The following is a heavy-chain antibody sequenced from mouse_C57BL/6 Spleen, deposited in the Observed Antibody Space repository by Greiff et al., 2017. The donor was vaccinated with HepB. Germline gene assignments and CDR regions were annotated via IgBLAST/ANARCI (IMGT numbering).Heavy chain of an antibody. J-gene: IGHJ1*03. CDR1: GYTFTSYW. CDR3: ARMDYGNYWYFDV. CDR2: IDPSDSET. D-gene: IGHD2-1*01. V-gene: IGHV1-52*01. Sequence: QVQLQQPGAELVRPGSSVKLSCKASGYTFTSYWMHWVKQRPIQGLEWIGNIDPSDSETHYNQKFKDKATLTVDKSSSTAYMQLSSLTSEDSAVYYCARMDYGNYWYFDVWGTGTTVTVSS.